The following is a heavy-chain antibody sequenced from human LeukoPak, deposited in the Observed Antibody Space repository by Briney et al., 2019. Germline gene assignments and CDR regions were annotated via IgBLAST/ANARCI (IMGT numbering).Heavy chain of an antibody. D-gene: IGHD1-14*01. J-gene: IGHJ4*02. CDR2: IGPTGTDR. CDR3: ATETIGRHYDY. CDR1: GFTFSSCG. Sequence: GGSLRLSCAASGFTFSSCGFNWLRQAPGKGLEWVSSIGPTGTDRYYADSVRGRFTISRDNAKNSMYLQMDSLRDEDTAAYCATETIGRHYDYWGKGTLLTVSS. V-gene: IGHV3-21*01.